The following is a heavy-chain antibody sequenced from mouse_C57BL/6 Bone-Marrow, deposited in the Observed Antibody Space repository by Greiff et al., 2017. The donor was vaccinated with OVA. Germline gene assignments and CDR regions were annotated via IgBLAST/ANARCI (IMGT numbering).Heavy chain of an antibody. Sequence: EVMLVESEGGLVQPGSSMKLSCTASGFTFSDYYMAWVRQVPEKGLEWVANINYDGSSTYYLDSLKSRFIISRDNAKNILYLQMSSLKSEDTATYYCARAGFDYYYAMDYWGQGTSVTVSS. V-gene: IGHV5-16*01. D-gene: IGHD2-4*01. CDR1: GFTFSDYY. J-gene: IGHJ4*01. CDR3: ARAGFDYYYAMDY. CDR2: INYDGSST.